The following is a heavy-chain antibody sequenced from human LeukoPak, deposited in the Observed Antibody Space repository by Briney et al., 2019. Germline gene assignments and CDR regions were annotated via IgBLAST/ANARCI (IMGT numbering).Heavy chain of an antibody. V-gene: IGHV3-23*01. J-gene: IGHJ6*04. CDR2: TSASGGRT. CDR3: TLTLVRGRVYGMDV. D-gene: IGHD3-10*01. Sequence: GGSLRLSCAASGFTFDSYDMSWVRQAPGKGLEWVSGTSASGGRTYYADSVKGRFTISRDNSKNTLHLQMNSLRAEDTAVYYCTLTLVRGRVYGMDVWGEGTTVTVSS. CDR1: GFTFDSYD.